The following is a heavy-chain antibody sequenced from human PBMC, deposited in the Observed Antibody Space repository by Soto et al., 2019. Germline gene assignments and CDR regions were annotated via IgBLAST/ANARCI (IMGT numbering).Heavy chain of an antibody. D-gene: IGHD3-22*01. V-gene: IGHV3-15*07. J-gene: IGHJ4*01. CDR3: TTDSYITSIIVRFDY. CDR2: VKSKNDGGTT. CDR1: GFNVSNAW. Sequence: GGSLRLSCAASGFNVSNAWINWVRQAPGKGLEWVGRVKSKNDGGTTDFAAPVKGRFAISRDDSKNMVYLEMNSLQTEDTAIYYCTTDSYITSIIVRFDYWGHGTLVTVS.